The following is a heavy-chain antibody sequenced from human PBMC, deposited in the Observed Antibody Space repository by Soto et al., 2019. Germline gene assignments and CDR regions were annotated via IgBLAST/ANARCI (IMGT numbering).Heavy chain of an antibody. CDR3: ARDPAELLLPSDAFDI. Sequence: GGSLRLSCAASGFTFSSYAMHWVRQAPGKGLEWVAVISYDGSNKYYADSVKGRFTISRDNSKNTLYLQMNSLRAEDTAVYYCARDPAELLLPSDAFDIWGQGTMVTVS. CDR1: GFTFSSYA. V-gene: IGHV3-30-3*01. CDR2: ISYDGSNK. J-gene: IGHJ3*02. D-gene: IGHD2-15*01.